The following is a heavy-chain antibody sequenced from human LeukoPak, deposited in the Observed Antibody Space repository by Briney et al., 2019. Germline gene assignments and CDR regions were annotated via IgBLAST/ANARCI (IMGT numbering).Heavy chain of an antibody. D-gene: IGHD5-18*01. Sequence: ASVKVSCKASGYTFTSYDINWVRQATGQGLEWMGWMNPNSGNTGYAQKFQGRVTITRNTSISTAYMELSSLRSEDTALYYCAKDSSGYSYGSLDYWGQGTLVTASS. V-gene: IGHV1-8*03. CDR1: GYTFTSYD. CDR3: AKDSSGYSYGSLDY. CDR2: MNPNSGNT. J-gene: IGHJ4*02.